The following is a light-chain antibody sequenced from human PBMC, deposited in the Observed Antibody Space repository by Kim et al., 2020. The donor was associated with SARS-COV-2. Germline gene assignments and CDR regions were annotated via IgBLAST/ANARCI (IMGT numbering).Light chain of an antibody. CDR2: KDS. J-gene: IGLJ2*01. CDR3: QSADSSGSYAV. V-gene: IGLV3-25*03. CDR1: ALPNQY. Sequence: PGQTARITCSGDALPNQYAYWYQQKPGQAPGLVIYKDSERPSGIPERFSGSSSGTTVTLTISGVQAEDEADYYCQSADSSGSYAVFGGGTKLTVL.